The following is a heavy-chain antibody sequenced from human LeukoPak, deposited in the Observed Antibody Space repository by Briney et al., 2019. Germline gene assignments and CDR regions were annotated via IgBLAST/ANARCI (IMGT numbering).Heavy chain of an antibody. CDR1: GYTFTIYG. V-gene: IGHV1-18*01. J-gene: IGHJ4*02. CDR2: ISAYNGNT. CDR3: ARVRGYYDSSGPRDY. Sequence: ASVTVSCTASGYTFTIYGISWVRQAPGQRLEWMGWISAYNGNTNYAQKLQGRVTMTTDTSTSTAYMELRSLRSDDTAVYYCARVRGYYDSSGPRDYWGQGTLVTVSS. D-gene: IGHD3-22*01.